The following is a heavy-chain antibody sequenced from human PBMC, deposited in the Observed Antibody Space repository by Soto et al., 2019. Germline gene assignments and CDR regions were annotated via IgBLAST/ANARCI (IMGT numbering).Heavy chain of an antibody. CDR3: AREQTRDGYKYDAFDI. CDR2: IIPIFGTA. Sequence: QVQLVQSGAEVKKPGSSVKVSCKASGGTFSSYAISWVRQAPGQGLEWMGGIIPIFGTANYAQKFQGRVTITADESTSTAYMELSSLRSEDTAVYSCAREQTRDGYKYDAFDIWGQGTMVTVSS. J-gene: IGHJ3*02. CDR1: GGTFSSYA. D-gene: IGHD5-12*01. V-gene: IGHV1-69*01.